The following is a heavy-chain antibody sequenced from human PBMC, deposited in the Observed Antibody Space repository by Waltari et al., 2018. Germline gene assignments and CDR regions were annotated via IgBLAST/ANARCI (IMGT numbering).Heavy chain of an antibody. V-gene: IGHV3-21*02. CDR2: ISSSRSNR. CDR1: GFPFSTYT. J-gene: IGHJ4*02. D-gene: IGHD5-12*01. Sequence: EVQLVESGGGLVKPGGSLRLSCATSGFPFSTYTMNWVRQAPGKGLEWVSSISSSRSNRYYADSVKGRFTISRDNAKNSMYMQLNSLRVEDTAIYYCARGVSITETPWFAYWGQGTLVTVSS. CDR3: ARGVSITETPWFAY.